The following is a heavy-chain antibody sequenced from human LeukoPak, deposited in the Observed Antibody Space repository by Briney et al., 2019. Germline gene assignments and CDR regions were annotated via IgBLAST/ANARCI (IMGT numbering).Heavy chain of an antibody. J-gene: IGHJ4*02. CDR3: EGFLTNFDY. Sequence: PGGSLRLSCAASGFTFSSYAMHWVRQAPGKGLEWVAVISYDGSNKYYADSVKGRFTISRDNSKNTLYLQMNSLRAEDTAVYYCEGFLTNFDYWGQGTLVTVSS. CDR2: ISYDGSNK. V-gene: IGHV3-30*04. CDR1: GFTFSSYA. D-gene: IGHD3-10*01.